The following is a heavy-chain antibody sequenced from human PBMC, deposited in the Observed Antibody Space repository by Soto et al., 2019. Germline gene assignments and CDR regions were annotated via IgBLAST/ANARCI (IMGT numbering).Heavy chain of an antibody. Sequence: EVQLVESGGGLVKPGGSLTPSWAASGFTFRRYAMNWSRQTQGKGLEWVSSISSRSSYIYYADSVKGRFTISRDNAKNSLELQMNLLRAEDTAVYYCARDRGGHYYFDHWGQGTLVTVSS. V-gene: IGHV3-21*01. D-gene: IGHD2-21*02. J-gene: IGHJ4*02. CDR1: GFTFRRYA. CDR2: ISSRSSYI. CDR3: ARDRGGHYYFDH.